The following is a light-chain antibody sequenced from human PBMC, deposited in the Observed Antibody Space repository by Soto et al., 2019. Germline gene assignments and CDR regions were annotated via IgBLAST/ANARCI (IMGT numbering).Light chain of an antibody. J-gene: IGKJ2*01. Sequence: EIVMTQSPATLSVSPGERSTFSCRASQSVSSNLAWYQQKPGQAPRLLIFGASTRATGIPARFSGSGSGTEFTHTISSLQSEDFAVYYCQQHNNWPKYTFGQGTKLEIK. CDR1: QSVSSN. V-gene: IGKV3-15*01. CDR3: QQHNNWPKYT. CDR2: GAS.